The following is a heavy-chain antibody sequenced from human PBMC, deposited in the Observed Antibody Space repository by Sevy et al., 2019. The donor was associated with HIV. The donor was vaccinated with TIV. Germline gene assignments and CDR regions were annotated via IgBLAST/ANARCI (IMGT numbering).Heavy chain of an antibody. CDR3: ARHNYYGSGSYSGWFDP. Sequence: ASVKVSCKASGGTFSSYAISWVRQAPGQGLEWMGGIIPIFGTANYAQKFRGRVTITADKSTSTAYMELSSLRSEDTAVYYCARHNYYGSGSYSGWFDPWGQGTLVTVSS. D-gene: IGHD3-10*01. CDR1: GGTFSSYA. V-gene: IGHV1-69*06. CDR2: IIPIFGTA. J-gene: IGHJ5*02.